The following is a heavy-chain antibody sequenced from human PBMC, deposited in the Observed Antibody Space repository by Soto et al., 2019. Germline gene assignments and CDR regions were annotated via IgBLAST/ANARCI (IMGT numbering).Heavy chain of an antibody. CDR1: GFTFSSYG. J-gene: IGHJ4*02. D-gene: IGHD6-13*01. CDR2: IWYDGSNK. Sequence: GGSLRLSCAASGFTFSSYGMHWVRQAPGKGLEWVAVIWYDGSNKYYADSVKGRFTISRDNSKNTLYLQMNSLRAEDTAVYYCARDRGVPEQQQLLSYYFDYWGQGTLVTVSS. V-gene: IGHV3-33*01. CDR3: ARDRGVPEQQQLLSYYFDY.